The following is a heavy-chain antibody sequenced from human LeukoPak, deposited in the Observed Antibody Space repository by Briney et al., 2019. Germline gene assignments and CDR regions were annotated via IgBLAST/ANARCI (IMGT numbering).Heavy chain of an antibody. CDR3: ARGLDVVVVAATQGAFDI. D-gene: IGHD2-15*01. J-gene: IGHJ3*02. CDR2: IYYSGST. Sequence: PSETLSLTCTVSGGSISSYYWSWIRQPPGKGLEWIGYIYYSGSTNYNPSLKSRVTISVDTSKNQFSLKLSSVTAADTAVYYCARGLDVVVVAATQGAFDIWGQGTMVTVSS. V-gene: IGHV4-59*12. CDR1: GGSISSYY.